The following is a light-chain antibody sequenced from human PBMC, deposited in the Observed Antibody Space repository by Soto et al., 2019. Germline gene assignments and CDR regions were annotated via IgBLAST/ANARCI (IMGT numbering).Light chain of an antibody. CDR2: EGT. J-gene: IGLJ2*01. Sequence: QSALTQPASVSGSPGQSITISCTGTSSDVGSYNLVSWYQQHPGKAPKLMIYEGTTRPSGVSNRFSGSKSGNTASLTISGLQAEDEADYYCCSYAGSSTPVVFGGGTMLTVL. V-gene: IGLV2-23*01. CDR3: CSYAGSSTPVV. CDR1: SSDVGSYNL.